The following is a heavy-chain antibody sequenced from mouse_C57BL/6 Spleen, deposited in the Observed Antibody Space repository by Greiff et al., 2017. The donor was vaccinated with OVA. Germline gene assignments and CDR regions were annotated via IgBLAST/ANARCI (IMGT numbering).Heavy chain of an antibody. D-gene: IGHD2-5*01. CDR3: ARRSNYLYYYAMDY. CDR1: GYTFTSYW. J-gene: IGHJ4*01. Sequence: VQLQQPGAELVKPGASVKLSCKASGYTFTSYWMHWVKQRPGQGLEWIGMIHPNSGSTKYNEKFKSKATLTVDKSSSKAYMQLSSLTSDDSAVYYCARRSNYLYYYAMDYWGQGTSVTVSS. CDR2: IHPNSGST. V-gene: IGHV1-64*01.